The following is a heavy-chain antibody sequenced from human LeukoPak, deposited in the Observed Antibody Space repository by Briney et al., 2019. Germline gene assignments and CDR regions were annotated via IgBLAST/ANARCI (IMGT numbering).Heavy chain of an antibody. Sequence: QPGGSLRLSCAASGFTFNDHYMDWVRQAPGQGLEGVGRIRKKANSYTTEYAASVKGRFTISRDDSRNSLYLQMNSLKTEDTAVYYCARVPGTTFLLSYMDVWGKGTTVTVSS. J-gene: IGHJ6*03. CDR2: IRKKANSYTT. V-gene: IGHV3-72*01. CDR3: ARVPGTTFLLSYMDV. CDR1: GFTFNDHY. D-gene: IGHD1-7*01.